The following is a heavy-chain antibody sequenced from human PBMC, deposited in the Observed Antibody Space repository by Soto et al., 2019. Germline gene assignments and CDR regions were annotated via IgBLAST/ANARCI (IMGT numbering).Heavy chain of an antibody. J-gene: IGHJ6*02. CDR2: INYDETTT. CDR3: ARKGETGHYGEYYYYSGLAV. CDR1: GFSFRMYW. Sequence: EVQLVESGGGLVQPGGSLRLSCAASGFSFRMYWMHWVRQAPGKGLVWVSLINYDETTTSYADSVKGRFTISRDNFKNSLYLQMNSRRGEYTAVYDCARKGETGHYGEYYYYSGLAVWGQGTTVTVS. D-gene: IGHD4-17*01. V-gene: IGHV3-74*01.